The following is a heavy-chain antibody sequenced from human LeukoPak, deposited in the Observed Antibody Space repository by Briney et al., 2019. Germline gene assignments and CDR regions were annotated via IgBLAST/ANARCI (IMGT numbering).Heavy chain of an antibody. V-gene: IGHV1-69*04. CDR1: GYTFTSYA. D-gene: IGHD4-11*01. CDR2: IIPILGIA. J-gene: IGHJ5*02. CDR3: APYPKTTANWFDP. Sequence: ASVKVSCKASGYTFTSYAISWVRQAPGQGLEWMGRIIPILGIANYAQKFQGRVTITADKSTSTAYMELSSLRSEDTAVYYCAPYPKTTANWFDPWGQGTLVTVSS.